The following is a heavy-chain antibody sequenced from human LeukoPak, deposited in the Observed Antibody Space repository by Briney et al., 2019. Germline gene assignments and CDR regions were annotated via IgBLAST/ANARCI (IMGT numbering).Heavy chain of an antibody. J-gene: IGHJ4*02. CDR2: MTGSSGST. V-gene: IGHV3-23*01. D-gene: IGHD3-10*01. CDR1: GFTFKDYA. CDR3: ARSSTNMVLYYFDF. Sequence: GGSLRLSCAASGFTFKDYAMRWARQSPGTGLEWVSSMTGSSGSTYYADSVKGRFTIFRDNSKNILFLQMNSLRADDTAIYYCARSSTNMVLYYFDFWGQGTLVPVSS.